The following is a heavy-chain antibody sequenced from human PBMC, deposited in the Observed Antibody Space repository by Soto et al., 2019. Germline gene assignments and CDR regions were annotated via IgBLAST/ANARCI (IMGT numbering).Heavy chain of an antibody. CDR1: GYTFNTYW. CDR2: IYPGDSDT. V-gene: IGHV5-51*01. Sequence: GESLKISCKASGYTFNTYWIAWVRQMPGKGLEWMGLIYPGDSDTRYSPSFQGQVTISADKSTSTAYLEWSSLKASDTAMYYCASFSGYSYGRFDYWGQGTLVTVSS. CDR3: ASFSGYSYGRFDY. D-gene: IGHD5-18*01. J-gene: IGHJ4*02.